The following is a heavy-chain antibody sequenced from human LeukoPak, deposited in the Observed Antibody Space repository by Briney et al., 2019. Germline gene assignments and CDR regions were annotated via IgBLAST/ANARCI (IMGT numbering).Heavy chain of an antibody. CDR1: GGSFSGYY. CDR2: IYYSGST. V-gene: IGHV4-34*01. CDR3: ARVVDLYYYMDV. J-gene: IGHJ6*03. Sequence: PSETLSLTCAVYGGSFSGYYWGWIRQPPGKGLEWIGSIYYSGSTYYNPSLKSRVTISVDTSKNQFSLKLSSVTAADTAVYYCARVVDLYYYMDVWGKGTTVTVSS.